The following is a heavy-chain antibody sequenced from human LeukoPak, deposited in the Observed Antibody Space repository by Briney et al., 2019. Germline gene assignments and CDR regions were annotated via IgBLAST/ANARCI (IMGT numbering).Heavy chain of an antibody. D-gene: IGHD1-26*01. CDR2: INHSGST. V-gene: IGHV4-34*01. J-gene: IGHJ4*02. CDR1: GGSFSGYY. Sequence: PSETLSLTCAVYGGSFSGYYWSWLRQPPGKGLEWIGEINHSGSTNYNPSLKSRVTISVDTSKNQFSLKLSSVTAADTAVYYCASNTKVGATDYWGQGTLVTVSS. CDR3: ASNTKVGATDY.